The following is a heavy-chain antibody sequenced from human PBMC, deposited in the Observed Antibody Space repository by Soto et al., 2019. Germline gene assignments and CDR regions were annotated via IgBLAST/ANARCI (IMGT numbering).Heavy chain of an antibody. CDR3: ARSYYDFWFGGFDP. Sequence: SETLSLTCTVSGGSISSSSYYWGWIRQPPGKGLEWIGSIYYSGSTYYNPSLKSRVTISVDTSKNQFSLKLSSVTAADTAVYYCARSYYDFWFGGFDPWGQGTLVTAPQ. V-gene: IGHV4-39*01. CDR1: GGSISSSSYY. J-gene: IGHJ5*02. CDR2: IYYSGST. D-gene: IGHD3-3*01.